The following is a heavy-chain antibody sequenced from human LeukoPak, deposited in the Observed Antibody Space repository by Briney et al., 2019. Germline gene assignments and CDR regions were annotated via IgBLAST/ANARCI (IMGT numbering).Heavy chain of an antibody. Sequence: ASVKVSCESSGYTFTRYGINWVREAPGQGLEWMGWMNPHSGNTVYAQKFQDRDTITRNTSISTAYMELSSLRSEDTAVYYCARIRDYYDSSLTFDPWGQGTLVTVSS. V-gene: IGHV1-8*03. CDR2: MNPHSGNT. D-gene: IGHD3-22*01. CDR1: GYTFTRYG. CDR3: ARIRDYYDSSLTFDP. J-gene: IGHJ5*02.